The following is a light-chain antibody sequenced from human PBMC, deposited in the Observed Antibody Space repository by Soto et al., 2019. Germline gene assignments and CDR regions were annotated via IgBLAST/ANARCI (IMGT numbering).Light chain of an antibody. CDR3: QQSYRLPLT. CDR2: SAS. J-gene: IGKJ4*01. Sequence: DIQMTHSPSSLAAFVGDSVTITCHASQRISTFLNWYHQKPGKAPKLLIYSASYLQSGVPSNFSGSGSGTDFTLSIVTLQPEGFVTYFCQQSYRLPLTFGGGTKVEI. V-gene: IGKV1-39*01. CDR1: QRISTF.